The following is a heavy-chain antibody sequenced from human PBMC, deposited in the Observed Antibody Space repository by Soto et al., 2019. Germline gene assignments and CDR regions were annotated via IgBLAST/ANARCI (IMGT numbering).Heavy chain of an antibody. V-gene: IGHV1-69*01. D-gene: IGHD6-13*01. Sequence: SSVKVSCKASGGTFSSYAISWVRQATGQGLEWMGGIIPIFGTANYAQKFQGRVTITADESTSTAYMELSSLRSEDTAVYYCARGREQQLFYFGYWGQGTLVTVSS. CDR3: ARGREQQLFYFGY. J-gene: IGHJ4*02. CDR1: GGTFSSYA. CDR2: IIPIFGTA.